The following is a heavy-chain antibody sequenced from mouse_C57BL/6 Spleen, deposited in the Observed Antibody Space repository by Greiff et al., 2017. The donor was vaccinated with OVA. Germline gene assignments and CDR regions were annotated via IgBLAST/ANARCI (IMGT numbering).Heavy chain of an antibody. CDR3: ARVWDVGYFDV. CDR1: GYTFTSYW. Sequence: VQLQQSGAELVKPGASVKLSCKASGYTFTSYWMQWVKQRPGQGLEWIGEIDPSDSYTNYNQKFKGKATLTVDTSSSTAYMQLSSLTSEDSAVYYCARVWDVGYFDVWGTGTTVTVSS. V-gene: IGHV1-50*01. J-gene: IGHJ1*03. D-gene: IGHD4-1*01. CDR2: IDPSDSYT.